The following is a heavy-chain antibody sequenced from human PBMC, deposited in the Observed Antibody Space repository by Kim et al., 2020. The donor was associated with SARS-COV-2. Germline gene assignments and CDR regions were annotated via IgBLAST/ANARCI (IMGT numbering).Heavy chain of an antibody. Sequence: GGSLRLSCAASGFTFSSYSMNWVRQAPGKGLEWVSSISSSSSYIYYADSVKGRFTISRDNAKNSLYLQMNSLRAEDTAVYYCARDLEAGYSSSWYRSAYYYYGMDVWGQGTTVTVSS. J-gene: IGHJ6*02. CDR3: ARDLEAGYSSSWYRSAYYYYGMDV. V-gene: IGHV3-21*01. CDR1: GFTFSSYS. D-gene: IGHD6-13*01. CDR2: ISSSSSYI.